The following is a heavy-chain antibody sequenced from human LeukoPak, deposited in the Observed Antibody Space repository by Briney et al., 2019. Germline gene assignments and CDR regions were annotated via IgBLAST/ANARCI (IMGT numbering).Heavy chain of an antibody. V-gene: IGHV4-59*01. CDR2: IYYSGST. J-gene: IGHJ6*03. CDR1: GGSISSYY. D-gene: IGHD5-18*01. Sequence: SETLSLTCTVSGGSISSYYWSWLRQPPGKGLEWIGYIYYSGSTNYNPSLKSRVTISVDTSKNQFSLKLSSVTAADTAVYYCARTTEGGYTYNYFYYYYMDVWGKGTTVTISS. CDR3: ARTTEGGYTYNYFYYYYMDV.